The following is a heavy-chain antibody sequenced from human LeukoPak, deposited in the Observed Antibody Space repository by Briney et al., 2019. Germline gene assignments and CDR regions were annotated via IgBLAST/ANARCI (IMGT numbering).Heavy chain of an antibody. CDR2: IKQDGSEK. Sequence: PGGSLRLSCAASGFTFSSYWMSWVRQAPGKGLEWVANIKQDGSEKYYVDSVKGRFTISRDNAKNSLYLQMNSLRAEDTAVYYCARDIKTRTPGIDYWGQGTLVTVSS. V-gene: IGHV3-7*01. D-gene: IGHD3-10*01. CDR1: GFTFSSYW. J-gene: IGHJ4*02. CDR3: ARDIKTRTPGIDY.